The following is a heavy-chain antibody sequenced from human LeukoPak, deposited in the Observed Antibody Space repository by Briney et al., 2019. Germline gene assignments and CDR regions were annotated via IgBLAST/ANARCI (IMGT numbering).Heavy chain of an antibody. CDR1: GGSISSYY. Sequence: PSETLSLTCTVSGGSISSYYWSWIRQPARKGLEWIGRIYTSGSTNYNPSLKSRVTMSVDTSKNQFSLKLSSVTAADTAVYYCAREYDFWSGYQTYYFDYWGQGTLVTVSS. D-gene: IGHD3-3*01. CDR3: AREYDFWSGYQTYYFDY. V-gene: IGHV4-4*07. CDR2: IYTSGST. J-gene: IGHJ4*02.